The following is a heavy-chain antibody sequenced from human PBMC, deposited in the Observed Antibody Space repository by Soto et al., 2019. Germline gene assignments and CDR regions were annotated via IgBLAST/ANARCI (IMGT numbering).Heavy chain of an antibody. CDR2: IIPIFGTA. D-gene: IGHD3-9*01. V-gene: IGHV1-69*13. Sequence: SVKVSCKDSGGTFSSYAISWVRQSPGQGLEWMGGIIPIFGTANYAQKFQGRVTITADESTSTAYMELSSLRSEDTAVYYCARARNYDILTGQFDYWGQGTLVTVSS. CDR1: GGTFSSYA. J-gene: IGHJ4*02. CDR3: ARARNYDILTGQFDY.